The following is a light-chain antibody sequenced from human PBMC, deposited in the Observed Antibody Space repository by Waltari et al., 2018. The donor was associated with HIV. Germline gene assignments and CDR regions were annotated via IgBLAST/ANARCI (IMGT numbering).Light chain of an antibody. CDR3: ASHAGSKDV. V-gene: IGLV2-8*01. CDR1: SSDIGAYNY. J-gene: IGLJ2*01. Sequence: QSALTQPPSASGSPGQSVTISCTGTSSDIGAYNYVSWFQQHPGKAPKLMLFDVSKRPPGVPDRFSGSKPGNTASLTVSGLQAEDEADYYCASHAGSKDVFGGGTKLTVL. CDR2: DVS.